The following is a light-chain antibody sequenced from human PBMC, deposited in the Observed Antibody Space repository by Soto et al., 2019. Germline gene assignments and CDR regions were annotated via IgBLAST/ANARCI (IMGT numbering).Light chain of an antibody. CDR2: AAS. CDR3: QQSGSSPWT. J-gene: IGKJ1*01. CDR1: KSVTSTH. Sequence: EIVLTQSHGTLSLSPGDRATLSCRASKSVTSTHLAWYQQKPGQAPRLLIYAASSRATGIPDRFSGSGSGTGFNLTIRRLEPEDFAVYYCQQSGSSPWTFGQGTKVEIK. V-gene: IGKV3-20*01.